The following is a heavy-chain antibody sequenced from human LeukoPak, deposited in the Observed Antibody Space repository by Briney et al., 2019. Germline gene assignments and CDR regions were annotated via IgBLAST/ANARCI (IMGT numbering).Heavy chain of an antibody. V-gene: IGHV3-33*01. Sequence: GGSLRLSCAPSGFTFRNYGMHRVRQAPGKGLEWVSGLWYDGGNKAYADSVKGRFTISRDNSENMLYLQMNSLRDEDTAVYYCARGLMTPNTYCDLWGQGTLVTVSS. CDR2: LWYDGGNK. CDR3: ARGLMTPNTYCDL. CDR1: GFTFRNYG. J-gene: IGHJ4*02. D-gene: IGHD2-8*01.